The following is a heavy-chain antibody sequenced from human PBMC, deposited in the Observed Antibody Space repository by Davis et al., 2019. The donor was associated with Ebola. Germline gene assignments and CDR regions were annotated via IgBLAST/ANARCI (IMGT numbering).Heavy chain of an antibody. V-gene: IGHV1-3*01. D-gene: IGHD3-10*01. Sequence: ASVKVSCKASGYTFTSYAMHWVRQAPGQRLEWMGWINAGNGNTKYSQKFQGRVTITRDTSASTAYMELSSLRSEDTAVYYCARMITMVQGVMFPDAFDIWGQGTMVTVSS. CDR1: GYTFTSYA. J-gene: IGHJ3*02. CDR2: INAGNGNT. CDR3: ARMITMVQGVMFPDAFDI.